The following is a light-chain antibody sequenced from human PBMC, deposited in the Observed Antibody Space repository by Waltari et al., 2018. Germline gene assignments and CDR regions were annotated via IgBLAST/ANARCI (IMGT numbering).Light chain of an antibody. CDR3: NSRDSSGNHYV. J-gene: IGLJ1*01. CDR2: GKN. V-gene: IGLV3-19*01. CDR1: SLSSYH. Sequence: SSELTQDPAVSVALGQTVSITCQGDSLSSYHARRYQQKPGQAPVLVIYGKNNRPSGIPDRFSGSSSGNTASLTITGAQAEDEADYYCNSRDSSGNHYVFGTGTKVTVL.